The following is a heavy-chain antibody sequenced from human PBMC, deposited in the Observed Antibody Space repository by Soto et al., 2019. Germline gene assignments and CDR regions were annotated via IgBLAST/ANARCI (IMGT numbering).Heavy chain of an antibody. CDR3: ARDTNSGWYWGGRWGYFDY. J-gene: IGHJ4*02. Sequence: SQTLSLTCAISGDSVSSNSAAWNWIRQSPSRGLEWLGRTYYRSKWYNDYAVSVKSRITINPDTSKNQFSLQLNSVTPEDTAVYYCARDTNSGWYWGGRWGYFDYWGQGTLVTVSS. CDR2: TYYRSKWYN. D-gene: IGHD6-19*01. V-gene: IGHV6-1*01. CDR1: GDSVSSNSAA.